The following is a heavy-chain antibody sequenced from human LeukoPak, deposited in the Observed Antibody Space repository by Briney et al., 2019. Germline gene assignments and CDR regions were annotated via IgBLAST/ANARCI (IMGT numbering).Heavy chain of an antibody. CDR2: INTNTGNP. J-gene: IGHJ5*02. CDR3: AREVQYYYDISGYSNWFDP. Sequence: AAVKVSCKSSGYTFTSYAMNWVRQAPAQGLEWVGLINTNTGNPTYAQGFTGRFVFSLDTSVRTAYLQISSLKTEDTAVYYCAREVQYYYDISGYSNWFDPWGQGTLVTVSS. CDR1: GYTFTSYA. D-gene: IGHD3-22*01. V-gene: IGHV7-4-1*02.